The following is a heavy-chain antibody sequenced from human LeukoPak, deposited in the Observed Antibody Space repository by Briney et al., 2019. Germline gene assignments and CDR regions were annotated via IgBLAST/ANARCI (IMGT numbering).Heavy chain of an antibody. J-gene: IGHJ4*02. CDR2: IRYDGSNK. CDR3: AKHSRGSFRGASAFDY. D-gene: IGHD1-26*01. CDR1: GFTFSSYG. Sequence: GGSLRLSCAASGFTFSSYGMHWVRQAPGKGLEWVAFIRYDGSNKYYADSVKGRSTISRDNSKNTLYLQMNSLRAEDTVAYYCAKHSRGSFRGASAFDYWGQGTVVTVSS. V-gene: IGHV3-30*02.